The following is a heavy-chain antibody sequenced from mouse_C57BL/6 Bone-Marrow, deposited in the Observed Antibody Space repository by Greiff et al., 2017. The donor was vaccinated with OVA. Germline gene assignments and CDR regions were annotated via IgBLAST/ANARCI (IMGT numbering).Heavy chain of an antibody. Sequence: VQLQQSGAELVKPGASVKMSCKASGYTFTTYPIEWMKQNHGKSLEWIGNFHPYNDDTKYNEKFKGKATLTVEKSSSTVYLELSRLTSDDSAVYYCARGWYGNYSYWYFDVWGTGTTVTVSS. V-gene: IGHV1-47*01. D-gene: IGHD2-10*02. CDR1: GYTFTTYP. CDR2: FHPYNDDT. J-gene: IGHJ1*03. CDR3: ARGWYGNYSYWYFDV.